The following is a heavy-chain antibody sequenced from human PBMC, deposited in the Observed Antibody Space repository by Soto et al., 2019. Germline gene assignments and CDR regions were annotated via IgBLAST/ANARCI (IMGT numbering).Heavy chain of an antibody. Sequence: SETLSLTCTVSGGSISSYYWSWIRQPPGKGLEWIGYIYYSGSTNYNPSLKSRVTISVDTSKNQFSMKLSSVTAAYTAVYYCARTRITMVRGPDYGMDVWGQGTTVT. D-gene: IGHD3-10*01. CDR2: IYYSGST. V-gene: IGHV4-59*01. J-gene: IGHJ6*02. CDR1: GGSISSYY. CDR3: ARTRITMVRGPDYGMDV.